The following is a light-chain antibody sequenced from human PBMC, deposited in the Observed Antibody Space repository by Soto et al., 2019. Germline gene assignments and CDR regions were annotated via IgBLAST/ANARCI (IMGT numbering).Light chain of an antibody. CDR3: QQYNNWHPWT. CDR1: QSVSSS. CDR2: DTS. Sequence: EIAMRQSPATLSLSPGESVTLSCRASQSVSSSLAWYQQRPGQATRLIIYDTSTRADGIAARFSGSGSGAEFTLTISSLQSEDSAVYYCQQYNNWHPWTFGQGTKVDIK. J-gene: IGKJ1*01. V-gene: IGKV3-15*01.